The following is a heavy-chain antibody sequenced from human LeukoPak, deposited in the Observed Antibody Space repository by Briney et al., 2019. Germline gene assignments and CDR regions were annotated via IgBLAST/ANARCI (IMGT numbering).Heavy chain of an antibody. CDR3: ARGGGYSYGFRY. CDR1: GYSISSGYY. Sequence: SETLSLTCTVSGYSISSGYYWGWIRQPPGKGLEWIGSIYHSGSTYYNPSLKSRVTISVDTSKNQFSLKLSSVTAADTAVYYCARGGGYSYGFRYWGQGTLVTVSS. D-gene: IGHD5-18*01. CDR2: IYHSGST. V-gene: IGHV4-38-2*02. J-gene: IGHJ4*02.